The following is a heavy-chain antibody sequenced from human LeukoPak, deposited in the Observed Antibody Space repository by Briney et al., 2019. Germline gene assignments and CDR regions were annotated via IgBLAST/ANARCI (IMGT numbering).Heavy chain of an antibody. J-gene: IGHJ5*02. CDR3: ARGVLGYCSSTSCYEGFDP. D-gene: IGHD2-2*01. CDR2: INPSGGST. Sequence: ASVKVSCKASGYTFTGYYMHWVRQAPGQGLEWMGIINPSGGSTSYAQKFQGRVTMTRDTSTSTVYMELSSLRSEDTAVYYCARGVLGYCSSTSCYEGFDPWGQGTLVTVSS. V-gene: IGHV1-46*01. CDR1: GYTFTGYY.